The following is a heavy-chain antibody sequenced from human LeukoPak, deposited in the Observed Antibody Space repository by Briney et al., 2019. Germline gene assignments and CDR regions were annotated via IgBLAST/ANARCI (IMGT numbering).Heavy chain of an antibody. CDR1: GFTFSSYS. D-gene: IGHD7-27*01. CDR2: ISTSSIYI. V-gene: IGHV3-21*01. CDR3: AREEGGKLGIDYYFHY. J-gene: IGHJ4*02. Sequence: GGSLRLSCAASGFTFSSYSMNWVRQAPGKGLGWVSSISTSSIYIYYADSVKGRFTISRDNAKNSLFLQMNNLRAEDTAVYYCAREEGGKLGIDYYFHYWGQGTLVTVSS.